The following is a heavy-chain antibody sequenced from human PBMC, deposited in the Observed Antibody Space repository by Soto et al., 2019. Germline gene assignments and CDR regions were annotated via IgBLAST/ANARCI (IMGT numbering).Heavy chain of an antibody. CDR2: ISDSGST. CDR3: AKVWGEDGYCSRTSCLYYFHH. D-gene: IGHD2-2*03. J-gene: IGHJ4*02. Sequence: EVQLLESGGGLVQPGGSLRLSCEASGFTFSTSAMSWVRQAPGKGLEWVSTISDSGSTYYADSVKGRCTISTDTSKNTLYLQMTSLRAEDTAVFYCAKVWGEDGYCSRTSCLYYFHHWGQGTLVTVSS. V-gene: IGHV3-23*01. CDR1: GFTFSTSA.